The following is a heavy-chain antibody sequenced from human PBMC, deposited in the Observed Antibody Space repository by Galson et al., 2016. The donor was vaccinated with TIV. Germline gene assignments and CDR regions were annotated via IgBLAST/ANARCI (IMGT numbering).Heavy chain of an antibody. Sequence: SVKVSCKASGYTFTGYYMHWVRQAPGQGLEWMGWINPNSGGTNYAQKFQGWVTMTRDTSISTAYMELSRLRSDDTAVYYCARAQVTAARGWYDYYGMDVWGQGTTVTVSS. J-gene: IGHJ6*02. CDR3: ARAQVTAARGWYDYYGMDV. CDR1: GYTFTGYY. V-gene: IGHV1-2*04. CDR2: INPNSGGT. D-gene: IGHD6-6*01.